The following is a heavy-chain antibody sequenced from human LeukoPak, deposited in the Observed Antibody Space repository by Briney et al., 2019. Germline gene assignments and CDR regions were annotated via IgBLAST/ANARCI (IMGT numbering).Heavy chain of an antibody. J-gene: IGHJ4*02. Sequence: SETLSLTCTVSGYSISSGYYWGWIRQPPGKGLEWIGEIYHSGSTNYNPSLKSRVTISVDKSKNQLSLKLSSVTAADTAVYYCARGGYTSGLYILDSWGQGTLVTVSS. V-gene: IGHV4-38-2*02. D-gene: IGHD6-19*01. CDR2: IYHSGST. CDR3: ARGGYTSGLYILDS. CDR1: GYSISSGYY.